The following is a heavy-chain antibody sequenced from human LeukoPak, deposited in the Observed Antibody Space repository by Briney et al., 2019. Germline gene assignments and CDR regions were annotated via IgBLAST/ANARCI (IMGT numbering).Heavy chain of an antibody. Sequence: SETLSLTCAVSGYSISSGYYWGWIRQPPGKGLEWIGTIYHSGTTYYNPSLKSRVTISVDTSKNQFSLKLRSVTAADTAVYYCARDDLYDSGGRGDWGQGTLVTASS. J-gene: IGHJ4*02. CDR1: GYSISSGYY. D-gene: IGHD3-10*01. CDR2: IYHSGTT. V-gene: IGHV4-38-2*02. CDR3: ARDDLYDSGGRGD.